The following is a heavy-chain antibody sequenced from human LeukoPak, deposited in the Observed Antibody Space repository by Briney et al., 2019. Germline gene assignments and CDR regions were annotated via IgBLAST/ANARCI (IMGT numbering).Heavy chain of an antibody. Sequence: GGSLRLSCAASGFTISSSWMHWVRQAPGKGLVWVSRINSDGTTTNFADSVKGRFTISRDNAKNTVYLQMNSLRAEDTAIYYCTRDITLTRGGRSDYWGQGTLVTVSS. CDR2: INSDGTTT. CDR3: TRDITLTRGGRSDY. CDR1: GFTISSSW. D-gene: IGHD3-10*01. V-gene: IGHV3-74*01. J-gene: IGHJ4*02.